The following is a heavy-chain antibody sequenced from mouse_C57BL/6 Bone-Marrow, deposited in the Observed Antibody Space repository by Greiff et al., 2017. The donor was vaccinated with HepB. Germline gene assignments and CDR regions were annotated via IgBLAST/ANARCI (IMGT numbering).Heavy chain of an antibody. V-gene: IGHV2-9*01. CDR2: IWGGGST. CDR1: GFSLTSDG. J-gene: IGHJ1*03. D-gene: IGHD2-3*01. Sequence: VKLMESGPGLVAPSQSLSITCTVSGFSLTSDGVDWVRQPPGKGLVWLGVIWGGGSTNYNSALMSSLSISKDNSKSQVYIKMNSLQTDDTAMYYGAKHPDGYYWYFDVWGTGTTVTVSS. CDR3: AKHPDGYYWYFDV.